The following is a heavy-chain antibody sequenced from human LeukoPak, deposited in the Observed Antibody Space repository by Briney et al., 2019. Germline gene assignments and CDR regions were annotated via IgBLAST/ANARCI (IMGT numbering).Heavy chain of an antibody. Sequence: SETLSLTCTVSGGSISSYYWSWIRQPAGKGLEWIGRIHTSGSTNYNPSLKSRVTMSVDTSKNQFSLKLSSVTAADTAVYYCARDKGSSWYQHWFDPWGQGTLVTVSS. J-gene: IGHJ5*02. CDR3: ARDKGSSWYQHWFDP. D-gene: IGHD6-13*01. CDR1: GGSISSYY. CDR2: IHTSGST. V-gene: IGHV4-4*07.